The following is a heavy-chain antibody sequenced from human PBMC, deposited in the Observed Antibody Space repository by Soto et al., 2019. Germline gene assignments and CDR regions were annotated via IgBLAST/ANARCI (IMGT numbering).Heavy chain of an antibody. V-gene: IGHV4-59*01. J-gene: IGHJ4*02. D-gene: IGHD3-10*01. CDR1: GGSLSSFW. CDR2: IYYTGSS. CDR3: ARGPGASGTYHYFFDY. Sequence: PSETLSLTCTVSGGSLSSFWWSWIRQPPGKGLEWIGYIYYTGSSNYNPSLKSRVPISLDASKNQFSLKLTSVTAADTAVYYCARGPGASGTYHYFFDYWGPGTLVTVSS.